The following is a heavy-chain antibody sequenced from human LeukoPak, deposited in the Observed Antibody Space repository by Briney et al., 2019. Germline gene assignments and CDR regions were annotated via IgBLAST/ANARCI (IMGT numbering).Heavy chain of an antibody. J-gene: IGHJ4*02. CDR2: ISYDGSNK. CDR3: AKDSVDSSFDY. Sequence: GGSLRLSCAASGFIVSSNYMSWVRQAPGKGLEWVAVISYDGSNKYYADSVKGRFTISRDNSKNTLYLQMNSLRAEDTAVYYCAKDSVDSSFDYWGQGTLVTVSS. V-gene: IGHV3-30*18. CDR1: GFIVSSNY. D-gene: IGHD2-21*01.